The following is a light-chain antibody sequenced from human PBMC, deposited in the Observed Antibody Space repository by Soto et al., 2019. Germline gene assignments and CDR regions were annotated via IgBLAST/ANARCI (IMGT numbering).Light chain of an antibody. J-gene: IGKJ5*01. Sequence: EIVMTQSPATLSVSPGERATLSCRASQSVSSNLAWHQQKPGQAPRILMYDASTRATGIPARFSGSGSGTDFTLTISSLEPEDFALYYCQQRSNWPITFGQGTRLEIK. CDR1: QSVSSN. CDR2: DAS. V-gene: IGKV3-11*01. CDR3: QQRSNWPIT.